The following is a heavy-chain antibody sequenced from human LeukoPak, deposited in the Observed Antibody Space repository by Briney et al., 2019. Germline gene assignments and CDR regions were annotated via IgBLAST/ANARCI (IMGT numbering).Heavy chain of an antibody. D-gene: IGHD4-23*01. CDR3: VRHDGRSGGTMGALDS. J-gene: IGHJ4*02. Sequence: ASETLSLTCTVSAGSISSSSHHWGWIRQSPGKGLEWIGSVYYGGTTYYNPSLNSRVTIFVVTSKNQLSLQLNSVTAADTAVYYCVRHDGRSGGTMGALDSWGQGSLVTVSS. CDR2: VYYGGTT. CDR1: AGSISSSSHH. V-gene: IGHV4-39*01.